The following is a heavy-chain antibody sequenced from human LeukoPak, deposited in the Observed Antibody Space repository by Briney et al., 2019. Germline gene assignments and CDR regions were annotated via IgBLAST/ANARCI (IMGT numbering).Heavy chain of an antibody. CDR2: MNHGGDKT. CDR3: AKKLLGMGARSDAFDV. V-gene: IGHV3-23*01. D-gene: IGHD1-26*01. J-gene: IGHJ3*01. Sequence: PGGSLRLSCAASGFTASSHAMSWVRQAPGKGPEWVSVMNHGGDKTYYADSVKGRFTISRDTPENTLYLYMNSLRVDDTAVYYCAKKLLGMGARSDAFDVWGQGTMVTVSS. CDR1: GFTASSHA.